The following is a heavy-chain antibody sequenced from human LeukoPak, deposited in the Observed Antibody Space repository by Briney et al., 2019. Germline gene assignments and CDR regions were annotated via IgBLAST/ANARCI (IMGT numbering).Heavy chain of an antibody. CDR1: GGTFSSYA. D-gene: IGHD3-10*01. CDR2: IIPILGIA. J-gene: IGHJ4*02. CDR3: ASGYGSGSYSSTFDY. Sequence: SVKVSCKASGGTFSSYAISWVRQAPGQGLEWMGRIIPILGIANYAQKFQGRVTITADKSTSTAYMELSSLSSEDTAVYYCASGYGSGSYSSTFDYWGQGTLVTVSS. V-gene: IGHV1-69*04.